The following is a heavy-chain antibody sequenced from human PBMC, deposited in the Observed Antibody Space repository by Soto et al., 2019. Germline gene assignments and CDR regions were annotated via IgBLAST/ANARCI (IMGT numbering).Heavy chain of an antibody. V-gene: IGHV3-48*01. CDR3: ASRGDFGVVLVYHGMDV. J-gene: IGHJ6*02. CDR1: GFTFSSYS. CDR2: VSSSSSTI. Sequence: PGGSLRLSCAASGFTFSSYSMNWVRQAPGKGLEWVSYVSSSSSTIYYADSVKGRFTISRDNAKNSLYLQMNSLRAEDTAVYYCASRGDFGVVLVYHGMDVWGQGTTVTVSS. D-gene: IGHD3-3*01.